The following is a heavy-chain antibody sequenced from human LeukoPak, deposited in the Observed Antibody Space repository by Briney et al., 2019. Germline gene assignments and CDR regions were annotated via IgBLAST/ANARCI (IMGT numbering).Heavy chain of an antibody. J-gene: IGHJ3*02. CDR1: GFIFSAYG. CDR3: ARDNRYTGNYLDAFDI. Sequence: PGRSLRLSCAASGFIFSAYGMHWVRQAPGKGLEWLAVIWYDGSSKYYADSVKGRFTTSRDNSKNTLYMQMNNLRVEDTAVYFCARDNRYTGNYLDAFDIWGQGTLVTVSS. V-gene: IGHV3-33*01. D-gene: IGHD3-16*02. CDR2: IWYDGSSK.